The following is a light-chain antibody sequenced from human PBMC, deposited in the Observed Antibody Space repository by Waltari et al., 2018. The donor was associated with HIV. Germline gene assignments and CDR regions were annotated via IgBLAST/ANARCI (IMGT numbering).Light chain of an antibody. V-gene: IGKV3-20*01. J-gene: IGKJ2*01. CDR1: HSVGTDD. CDR2: SGS. CDR3: QQLSRPPYT. Sequence: VLTQSAGSLSFAPGERATLLGRASHSVGTDDVAGYKQKPGQAPRLFIYSGSSRAPRIPDRCSGGGSGTAFTLTISRLESEDFAVYFCQQLSRPPYTFGQGTKLEL.